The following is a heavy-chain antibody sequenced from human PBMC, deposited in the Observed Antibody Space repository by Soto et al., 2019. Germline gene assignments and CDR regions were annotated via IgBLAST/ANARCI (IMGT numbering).Heavy chain of an antibody. CDR2: IKSKTDGGTT. CDR3: STDKLDHDYTWGSYRRGY. CDR1: GFTFSNAW. Sequence: EVQLVESGGGLVKPGGSLRISCAASGFTFSNAWMNWVRQAPGKGLEWVGRIKSKTDGGTTDYAPPVKGRFTISRDDSKNTLYLQMNSLKIEDTAVYYCSTDKLDHDYTWGSYRRGYWRQGTLVTVSS. V-gene: IGHV3-15*07. J-gene: IGHJ4*02. D-gene: IGHD3-16*02.